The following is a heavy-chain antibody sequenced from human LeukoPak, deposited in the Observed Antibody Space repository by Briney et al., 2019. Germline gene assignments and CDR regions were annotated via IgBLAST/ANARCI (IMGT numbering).Heavy chain of an antibody. D-gene: IGHD5-12*01. Sequence: PSETLSLTCTASGGSVSSGSYYWSWIRQPPGKGLEWIGYIYYSGSTNYNPSLKSRVTISVDTSKNQFSLKLSSVTAADTAVYYCAREVATIYTWFDPWGQGTLVTVSS. CDR1: GGSVSSGSYY. CDR3: AREVATIYTWFDP. CDR2: IYYSGST. V-gene: IGHV4-61*01. J-gene: IGHJ5*02.